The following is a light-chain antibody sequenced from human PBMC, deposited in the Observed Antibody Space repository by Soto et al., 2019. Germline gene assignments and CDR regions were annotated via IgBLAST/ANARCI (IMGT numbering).Light chain of an antibody. Sequence: EIVLTQSPDTLSLSPEERATLACRASQSVDNYLAWYQQRPGQAPRLLIYDASNRASGIPARFSGSGSGTDFTLTISSLEPEDFAVYYCQQRSTGPPLTFGGGTKVEIK. CDR2: DAS. CDR1: QSVDNY. J-gene: IGKJ4*01. CDR3: QQRSTGPPLT. V-gene: IGKV3-11*01.